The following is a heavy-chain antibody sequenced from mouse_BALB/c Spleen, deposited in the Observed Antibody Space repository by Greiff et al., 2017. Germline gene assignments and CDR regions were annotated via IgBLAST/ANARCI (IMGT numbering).Heavy chain of an antibody. D-gene: IGHD1-1*01. CDR2: IDPANGNT. Sequence: VQLQQSGAELVKPGASVKLSCTASGFNIKDTYMHWVKQRPEQGLEWIGRIDPANGNTKYDPKFQGKATITADTSSNTAYLQLSSLTSEDTAVYYCAPSHYGSSLFAYWGQGTLVTVSA. CDR3: APSHYGSSLFAY. J-gene: IGHJ3*01. V-gene: IGHV14-3*02. CDR1: GFNIKDTY.